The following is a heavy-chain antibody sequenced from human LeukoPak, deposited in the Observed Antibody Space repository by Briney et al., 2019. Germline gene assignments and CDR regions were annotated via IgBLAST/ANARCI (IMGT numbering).Heavy chain of an antibody. CDR1: GYTFTSYG. Sequence: VASVKVSCKASGYTFTSYGISWVRQAPGQGLEWIGWISAYNGNTNYAQKLQGRVTMTTDTSTSTAYMELSSLRSEDTAVYYCARTGVDIVATMYYYYMDVWGKGTTVTISS. D-gene: IGHD5-12*01. CDR3: ARTGVDIVATMYYYYMDV. J-gene: IGHJ6*03. V-gene: IGHV1-18*01. CDR2: ISAYNGNT.